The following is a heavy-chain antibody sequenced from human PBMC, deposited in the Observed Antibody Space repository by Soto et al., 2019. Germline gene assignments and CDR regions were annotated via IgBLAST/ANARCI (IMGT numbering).Heavy chain of an antibody. CDR3: AKDITIFGVAYFDY. D-gene: IGHD3-3*01. Sequence: PGGSLRLSCAASGFTFSSYAMIWVRQAPGKGLEWVSAISGSGGSTYYADSVKGRFTISRDNSKNTLYLQMNSLRAEDTAVYYCAKDITIFGVAYFDYWGQGTLVTVSS. V-gene: IGHV3-23*01. CDR1: GFTFSSYA. CDR2: ISGSGGST. J-gene: IGHJ4*02.